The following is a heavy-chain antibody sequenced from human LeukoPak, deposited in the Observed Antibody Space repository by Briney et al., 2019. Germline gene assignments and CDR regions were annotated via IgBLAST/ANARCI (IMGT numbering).Heavy chain of an antibody. V-gene: IGHV3-30*02. CDR2: KRSYGSDE. CDR3: AKDRRYSTCWYATDC. CDR1: GFSFSSYG. Sequence: GGSLRLSCAASGFSFSSYGMHWVRQAPGKGLEWVAFKRSYGSDEFYADSVRGRFTISRDNKNTLYLQMNRLRSEDTAIYYCAKDRRYSTCWYATDCWGQGTLVTVSS. J-gene: IGHJ4*02. D-gene: IGHD6-19*01.